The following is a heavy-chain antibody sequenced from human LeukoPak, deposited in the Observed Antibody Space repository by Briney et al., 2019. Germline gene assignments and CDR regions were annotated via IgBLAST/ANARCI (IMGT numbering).Heavy chain of an antibody. V-gene: IGHV3-33*01. D-gene: IGHD3-10*02. J-gene: IGHJ6*02. CDR2: IWYDGSNE. CDR3: ARDLHYYVAMDV. CDR1: GFTFRTYG. Sequence: GGSLRLSCAVSGFTFRTYGMHWVRQAPGKGLEWVAVIWYDGSNENYVDSVKGRFTISRDNSKNTLYLQMDSLRAEDAALYYCARDLHYYVAMDVWGQGTTVTVSS.